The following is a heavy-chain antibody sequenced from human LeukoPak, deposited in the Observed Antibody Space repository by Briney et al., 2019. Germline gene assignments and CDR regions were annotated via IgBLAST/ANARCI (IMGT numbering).Heavy chain of an antibody. CDR2: IYYSGSS. V-gene: IGHV4-39*07. Sequence: SETLSLTCTVSGGSISSSSYYWGWIRQPPGKGLEWIGYIYYSGSSYYNPSLKSRVTISVDTSKNQFSLKLSSVTAADTAVYYCASTGYSYGLDYWGQGTLVTVSS. CDR3: ASTGYSYGLDY. CDR1: GGSISSSSYY. J-gene: IGHJ4*02. D-gene: IGHD5-18*01.